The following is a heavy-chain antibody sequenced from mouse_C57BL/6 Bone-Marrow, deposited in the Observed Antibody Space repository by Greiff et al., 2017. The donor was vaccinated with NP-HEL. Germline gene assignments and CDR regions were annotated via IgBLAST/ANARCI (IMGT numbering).Heavy chain of an antibody. CDR1: GFTFSSYA. CDR2: ISDGGSYT. CDR3: ARDRGDSNPFAY. J-gene: IGHJ3*01. Sequence: EVKLMESGGGLVKPGGSLKLSCAASGFTFSSYAMSWVRQTPEKRLEWVATISDGGSYTYYPDNVKGRFTISRDNAKNNLYLQMSHLKSEDTAMYYCARDRGDSNPFAYWGQGTLVTVSA. V-gene: IGHV5-4*01. D-gene: IGHD2-5*01.